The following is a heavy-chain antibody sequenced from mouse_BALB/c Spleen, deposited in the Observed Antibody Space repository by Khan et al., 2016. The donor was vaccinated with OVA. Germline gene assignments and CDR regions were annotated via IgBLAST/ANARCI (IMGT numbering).Heavy chain of an antibody. D-gene: IGHD1-2*01. CDR1: GFSLTNYG. Sequence: QVQLKQSGPGLVEPSQSLSINCTVSGFSLTNYGVHWVRQSPGKGLEWLGMIWSGGSTDYNAAFISRLSTRKENSKSQVFFKMNSLQADDTAIYYCARSLLLAMDYWGQGTSVTVSS. J-gene: IGHJ4*01. V-gene: IGHV2-4-1*01. CDR3: ARSLLLAMDY. CDR2: IWSGGST.